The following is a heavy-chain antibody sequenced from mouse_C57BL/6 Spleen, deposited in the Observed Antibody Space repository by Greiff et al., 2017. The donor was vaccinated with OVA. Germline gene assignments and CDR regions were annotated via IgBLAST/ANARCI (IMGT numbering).Heavy chain of an antibody. CDR3: ANGSRDWYFDV. V-gene: IGHV5-17*01. Sequence: EVNVVESGGGLVKPGGSLKLSCAASGFTFSDYGMHWVRQAPEKGLEWVAYISSGSSTIYYADTVKGRFTISRDNAKNTLFLQMTSLRSEDTAMYYCANGSRDWYFDVWGTGTTVTVSS. CDR1: GFTFSDYG. CDR2: ISSGSSTI. J-gene: IGHJ1*03. D-gene: IGHD1-1*01.